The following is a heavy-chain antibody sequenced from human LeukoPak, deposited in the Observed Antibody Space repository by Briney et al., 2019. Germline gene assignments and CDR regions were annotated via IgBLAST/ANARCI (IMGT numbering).Heavy chain of an antibody. CDR2: ISYDGSNK. CDR3: ASVRGRYYGMDV. J-gene: IGHJ6*02. CDR1: GFTFSSYG. D-gene: IGHD3-10*01. Sequence: PGGSLRLSCAASGFTFSSYGMHWVRQAPGKGLEWVAVISYDGSNKYYADSVKGRFTISRDNSKNTLYLQMNSLRAEDTAVYYCASVRGRYYGMDVWGQGTTVTVSS. V-gene: IGHV3-30*03.